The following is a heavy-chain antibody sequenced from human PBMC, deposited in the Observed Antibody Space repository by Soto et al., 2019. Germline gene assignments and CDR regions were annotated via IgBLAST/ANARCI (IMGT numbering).Heavy chain of an antibody. Sequence: PGGSLRLSCSASGFTFSSFGFHWVRQAPGRGLEWVALISYDETNTCYGDSVKGRFTISRDNSKNTLYLQMNSLRAEDTAVYYCATLGLDTSDWARPPFHHWGQGTLVTVSS. J-gene: IGHJ4*02. CDR3: ATLGLDTSDWARPPFHH. D-gene: IGHD6-19*01. CDR1: GFTFSSFG. V-gene: IGHV3-30*03. CDR2: ISYDETNT.